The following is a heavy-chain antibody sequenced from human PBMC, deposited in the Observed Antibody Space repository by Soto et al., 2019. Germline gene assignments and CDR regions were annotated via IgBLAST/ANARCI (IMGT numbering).Heavy chain of an antibody. Sequence: GSLRLSCAASGFTFSSYAMSWVRQAPGKGLEWASAISGSGGSTYYADSVKGRFTISRDNSKNTLYLQMNSLRAEDTAVYYCAKGSGLSSSWYFDYWGQGTLVTVSS. CDR3: AKGSGLSSSWYFDY. CDR2: ISGSGGST. CDR1: GFTFSSYA. J-gene: IGHJ4*02. V-gene: IGHV3-23*01. D-gene: IGHD6-13*01.